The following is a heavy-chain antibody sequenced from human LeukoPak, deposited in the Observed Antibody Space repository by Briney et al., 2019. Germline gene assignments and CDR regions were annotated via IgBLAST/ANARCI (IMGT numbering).Heavy chain of an antibody. J-gene: IGHJ4*02. V-gene: IGHV4-4*02. Sequence: PGGSLRLSCAASGFTLSSYWMSWVRQSPEKGLERIGEIWHSGSTNYNPSLMSRVTISVDKSKNQFSLKLGSVTAADTAVYYCARPVAGTSDYFDYWGQGTLVTVSS. CDR2: IWHSGST. D-gene: IGHD6-19*01. CDR1: GFTLSSYW. CDR3: ARPVAGTSDYFDY.